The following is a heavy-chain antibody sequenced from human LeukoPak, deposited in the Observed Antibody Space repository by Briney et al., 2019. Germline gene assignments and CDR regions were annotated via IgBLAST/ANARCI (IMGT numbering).Heavy chain of an antibody. CDR2: INPNSGGT. D-gene: IGHD3-3*01. Sequence: ASVKVSCKASGYTFTGYYMHWVRQAPGQGLEWMGWINPNSGGTNYAQKFQGRVTMTRDTPISTAYMELSRLRSDDTAVYYCARDSGFWSGYSRYNWFDPWGQGTLVTVSS. V-gene: IGHV1-2*02. CDR3: ARDSGFWSGYSRYNWFDP. J-gene: IGHJ5*02. CDR1: GYTFTGYY.